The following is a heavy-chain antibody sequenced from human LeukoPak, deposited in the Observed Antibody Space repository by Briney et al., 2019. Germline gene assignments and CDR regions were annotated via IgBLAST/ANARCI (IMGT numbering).Heavy chain of an antibody. CDR1: GFTFSSYA. J-gene: IGHJ6*02. CDR3: AREGPRYGDYVDYYYYGMDV. D-gene: IGHD4-17*01. Sequence: GGSLRLSCAASGFTFSSYAMHWVRQAPGKGLEWVAVISYDGSNKYYADSVKGRFTISRDNSKNTLYLQMNSLRAEDTAVYYCAREGPRYGDYVDYYYYGMDVWGQGTTVTVSS. CDR2: ISYDGSNK. V-gene: IGHV3-30-3*01.